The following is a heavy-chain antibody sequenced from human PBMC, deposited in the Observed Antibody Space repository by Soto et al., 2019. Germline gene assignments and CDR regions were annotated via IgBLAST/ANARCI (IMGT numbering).Heavy chain of an antibody. V-gene: IGHV1-69*13. CDR2: IIPIFGTA. Sequence: SVKVSCKASGGTFSSYSISWVLQAPGQGLEWMGGIIPIFGTANYAQKFQGRVTITADESTSTAYMELSSLRSEDTAVYYCARQKPKGIAFDIWGQGTMVTVSS. CDR1: GGTFSSYS. J-gene: IGHJ3*02. D-gene: IGHD3-10*01. CDR3: ARQKPKGIAFDI.